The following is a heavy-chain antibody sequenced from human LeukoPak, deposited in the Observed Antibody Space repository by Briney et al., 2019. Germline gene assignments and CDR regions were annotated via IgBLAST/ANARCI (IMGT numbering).Heavy chain of an antibody. D-gene: IGHD3-22*01. J-gene: IGHJ1*01. Sequence: ASVKVSCKASGYTFTGYYMHWVRQAPGQGLEWMGWINPNTGGTTYAQNFQGRVTMTRDTSISTAYMELSRLRSDDTAVFYCARARGDDSSGYYFAYFQHWGQGTLVTVSS. V-gene: IGHV1-2*02. CDR1: GYTFTGYY. CDR2: INPNTGGT. CDR3: ARARGDDSSGYYFAYFQH.